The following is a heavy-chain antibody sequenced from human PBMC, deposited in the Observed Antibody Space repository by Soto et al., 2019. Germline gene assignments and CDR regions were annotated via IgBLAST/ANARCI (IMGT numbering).Heavy chain of an antibody. Sequence: PSETLSLTCTVSGGSVSSGSYYWSWIRQPPGKGLEWIGYIYYSGSTNYNPSLKSRVTISVDTSKNQFSLKLSSVTAADTAVYYCARGPPYSSSSAYYYYYGMDVWGQGTTVTVSS. J-gene: IGHJ6*02. CDR3: ARGPPYSSSSAYYYYYGMDV. V-gene: IGHV4-61*01. D-gene: IGHD6-13*01. CDR1: GGSVSSGSYY. CDR2: IYYSGST.